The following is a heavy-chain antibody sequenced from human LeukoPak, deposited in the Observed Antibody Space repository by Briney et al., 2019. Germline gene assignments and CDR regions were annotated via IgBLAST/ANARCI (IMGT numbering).Heavy chain of an antibody. CDR2: VSDSETT. J-gene: IGHJ4*02. CDR1: GASMHNHY. CDR3: ATRPAETTWFGVFDY. V-gene: IGHV4-59*11. D-gene: IGHD3-10*01. Sequence: SETLSLTCSVSGASMHNHYWSWIRQPPGKALEWIGYVSDSETTNYNPSLKSRVSMSVDTSKNEFSLRLSSVTAADTALYYCATRPAETTWFGVFDYWSRGTLVTVSS.